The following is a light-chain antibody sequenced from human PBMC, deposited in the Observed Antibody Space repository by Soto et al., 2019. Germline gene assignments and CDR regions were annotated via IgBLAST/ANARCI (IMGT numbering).Light chain of an antibody. J-gene: IGKJ2*01. CDR2: GAL. CDR1: QNVNSNY. V-gene: IGKV3-20*01. CDR3: QEYGRSPMYT. Sequence: EIVLTQSPGTLSVSPGERVTLSCRASQNVNSNYFAWYQQKPGQAPRLLIHGALNRAAGIPDRLSGRGSGTDFTFTNSTLETEDFAVYYCQEYGRSPMYTFGKGTKLYIK.